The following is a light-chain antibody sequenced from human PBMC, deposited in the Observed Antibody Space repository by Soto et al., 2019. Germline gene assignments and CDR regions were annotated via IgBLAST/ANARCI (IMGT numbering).Light chain of an antibody. J-gene: IGKJ5*01. Sequence: EIVLTQSPGTLSLSPGERATLSCRASQSVSSSYLAWYQQKPGQAPRLLIYGASSRATGIPDRFSGSGSGTEFTLTIGSLQPEDFATYYCQQAYSSPVTFGQGTRLEIK. V-gene: IGKV3-20*01. CDR2: GAS. CDR1: QSVSSSY. CDR3: QQAYSSPVT.